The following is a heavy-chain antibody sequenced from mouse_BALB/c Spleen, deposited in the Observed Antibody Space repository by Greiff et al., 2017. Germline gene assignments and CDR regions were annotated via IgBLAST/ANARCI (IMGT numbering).Heavy chain of an antibody. CDR3: ARESPYYDGSSYYYAMDD. D-gene: IGHD1-1*01. V-gene: IGHV14-3*02. J-gene: IGHJ4*01. CDR1: GFNIKDTY. Sequence: EVQLQQSGAELVKPGASVKLSCTASGFNIKDTYMHWVKQRPEQGLEWIGRIDPANGNTKYDPKFQGKATITADTSSNTAYLQLSSLTSEDTAVYYCARESPYYDGSSYYYAMDDWGKGTSGTVSS. CDR2: IDPANGNT.